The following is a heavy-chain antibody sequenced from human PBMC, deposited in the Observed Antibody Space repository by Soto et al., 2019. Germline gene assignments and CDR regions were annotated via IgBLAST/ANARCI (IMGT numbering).Heavy chain of an antibody. V-gene: IGHV4-59*01. D-gene: IGHD4-17*01. CDR2: IYYSGST. CDR3: ARIYGGNSVYFDY. Sequence: SETLSLTCTVSGGSISSYYWSWIRQPPGKGLEWIGYIYYSGSTNYNPSLKSRVTISVDTSKNQFSLKLSSVTAADTAVYYCARIYGGNSVYFDYWGQGTLVTVSS. J-gene: IGHJ4*02. CDR1: GGSISSYY.